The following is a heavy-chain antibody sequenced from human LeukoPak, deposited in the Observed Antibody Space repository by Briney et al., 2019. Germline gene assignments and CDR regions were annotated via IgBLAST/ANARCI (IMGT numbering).Heavy chain of an antibody. V-gene: IGHV3-30*18. CDR1: GSTFSSYG. Sequence: GGSLRLSCAASGSTFSSYGMHWVRQAPGKGLEWVAVISYDGSNKYYADSVKGRFTISRDNSKNTLYLQMNSLRAEDTAVYYCAKDGAYYGSGSYYHYGMDVWGKGTTVTVSS. CDR2: ISYDGSNK. D-gene: IGHD3-10*01. J-gene: IGHJ6*04. CDR3: AKDGAYYGSGSYYHYGMDV.